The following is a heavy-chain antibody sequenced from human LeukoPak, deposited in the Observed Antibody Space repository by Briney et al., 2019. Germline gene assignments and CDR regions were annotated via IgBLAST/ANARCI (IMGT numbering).Heavy chain of an antibody. V-gene: IGHV3-11*06. D-gene: IGHD3-9*01. Sequence: GGSLRLSCAASGFTFSDYYMSWIRQAPGKGLEWVSYISSSSSYTNYADSVKGRFTISRDNAKNSLYLQMNSLRAEDTAVCYCARLRITISYGMDVWGQGTTVTVSS. CDR2: ISSSSSYT. J-gene: IGHJ6*02. CDR1: GFTFSDYY. CDR3: ARLRITISYGMDV.